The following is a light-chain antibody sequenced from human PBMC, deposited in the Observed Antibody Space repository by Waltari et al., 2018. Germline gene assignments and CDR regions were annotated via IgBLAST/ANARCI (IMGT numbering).Light chain of an antibody. CDR1: KIVSKS. CDR2: DDN. J-gene: IGLJ2*01. V-gene: IGLV3-21*02. Sequence: SYVVTQAPSVSLAPGQTARITCVADKIVSKSVHWYPQRPGEAPLLVVFDDNKRPAGIPERLSGSNSGNTATLIISRVEAGDEADYFCQVWDNDSDHVVFGGVTKLTVL. CDR3: QVWDNDSDHVV.